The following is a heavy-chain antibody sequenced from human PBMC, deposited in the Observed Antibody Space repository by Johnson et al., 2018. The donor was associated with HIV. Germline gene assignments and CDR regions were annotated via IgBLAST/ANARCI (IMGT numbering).Heavy chain of an antibody. J-gene: IGHJ3*02. V-gene: IGHV3-9*01. CDR3: GKAIGGHDAFDI. Sequence: VQLVESGGGLVQPGRSLRLSCAASGFSFDDYAMHWVRQAPGKGLEWVSGISWNSGSIGYADSVKGRFTIARDNAKNTLYLQMNSLRAEDTAVYYCGKAIGGHDAFDIWGQGKMVTVSS. D-gene: IGHD3-16*01. CDR2: ISWNSGSI. CDR1: GFSFDDYA.